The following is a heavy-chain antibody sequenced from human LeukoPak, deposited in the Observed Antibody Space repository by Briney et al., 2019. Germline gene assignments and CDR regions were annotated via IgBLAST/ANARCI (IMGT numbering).Heavy chain of an antibody. D-gene: IGHD1-26*01. Sequence: GGSLRLSCAASGFTFNNAWMSWVRQAPGKGLEWVGRIKSKTDGGTTDYAAPVKGRFTISRDDLKNTLYLQMNSLRAEDTAVYYCAKGQPLVGAMVYFDYWGQGTLVTVSS. CDR1: GFTFNNAW. CDR2: IKSKTDGGTT. J-gene: IGHJ4*02. V-gene: IGHV3-15*01. CDR3: AKGQPLVGAMVYFDY.